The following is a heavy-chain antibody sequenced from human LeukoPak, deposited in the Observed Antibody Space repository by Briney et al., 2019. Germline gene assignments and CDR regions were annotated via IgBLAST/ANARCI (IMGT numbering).Heavy chain of an antibody. J-gene: IGHJ4*02. CDR1: GGSIRSSSYY. D-gene: IGHD3-22*01. V-gene: IGHV4-39*01. CDR2: IYYSGST. Sequence: PSETLSLTCTVSGGSIRSSSYYWGWIRQPPGKGLEWIGSIYYSGSTYYNPSLKSRVTISVDTSKNQFSLKLSSVTAADTAVYYCARQGRLLLQYYFDYWGQGTLVTASS. CDR3: ARQGRLLLQYYFDY.